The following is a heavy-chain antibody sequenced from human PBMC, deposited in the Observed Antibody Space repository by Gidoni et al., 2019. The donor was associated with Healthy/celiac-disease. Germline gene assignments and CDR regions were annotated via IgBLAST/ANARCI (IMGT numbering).Heavy chain of an antibody. CDR3: AREDMAADAFDI. D-gene: IGHD6-19*01. Sequence: EVQLVESGGGLVQPGGCLRLSCAASGFTFSSYWMHWVRQAPGKGLVWVSRINSDGSSTSYAHSVKGRFTISRDNAKNTLYLQMNSLRAEDTAVYYCAREDMAADAFDIWGQGTMVTVSS. CDR1: GFTFSSYW. CDR2: INSDGSST. V-gene: IGHV3-74*01. J-gene: IGHJ3*02.